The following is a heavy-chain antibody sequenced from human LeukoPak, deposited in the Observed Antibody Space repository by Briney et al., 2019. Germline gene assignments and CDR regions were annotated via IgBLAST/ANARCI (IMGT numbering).Heavy chain of an antibody. CDR2: IYYSGST. J-gene: IGHJ4*02. V-gene: IGHV4-61*01. Sequence: PSETLSLTCTVSGGSVSSGSYYWSWIRQPPGKGLEWIGYIYYSGSTNYNPSLKSRVTISVDTSKNQFSLKLSSVTAADTAVYYCARAYYGDSPFDYWGQGTLVTVSS. D-gene: IGHD4-17*01. CDR3: ARAYYGDSPFDY. CDR1: GGSVSSGSYY.